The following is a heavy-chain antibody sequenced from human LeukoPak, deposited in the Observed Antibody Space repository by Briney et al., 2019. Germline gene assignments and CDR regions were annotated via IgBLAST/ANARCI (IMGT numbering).Heavy chain of an antibody. CDR2: ISGSGGST. CDR3: AKDWYDFWSGYYYFDY. CDR1: GFTFSSYA. D-gene: IGHD3-3*01. V-gene: IGHV3-23*01. Sequence: SGGSLRLSCAASGFTFSSYAMSWVRQAPGKGLEWVSAISGSGGSTYYADSVKGRFTISRDNSKNTLYLQMNSLRAEDTAVYYCAKDWYDFWSGYYYFDYWGQGALVTVSS. J-gene: IGHJ4*02.